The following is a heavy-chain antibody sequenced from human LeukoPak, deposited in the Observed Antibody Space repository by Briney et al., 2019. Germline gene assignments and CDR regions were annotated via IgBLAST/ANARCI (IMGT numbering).Heavy chain of an antibody. J-gene: IGHJ4*02. CDR1: GCSISSDCYS. D-gene: IGHD2-15*01. V-gene: IGHV4-30-2*01. CDR2: IYHSGST. CDR3: ARAGPGYCSGGSCPPDY. Sequence: PSQTLSLTCAVSGCSISSDCYSWSWLRQPPGKGLEWIGYIYHSGSTYYNPSLKSRVTISVDRSKNQFSLKLSSATAADKAVYYCARAGPGYCSGGSCPPDYWGQGTLVTVSS.